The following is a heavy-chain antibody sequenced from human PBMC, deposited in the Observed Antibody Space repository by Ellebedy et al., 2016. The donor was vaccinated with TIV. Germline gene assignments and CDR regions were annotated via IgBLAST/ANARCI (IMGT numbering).Heavy chain of an antibody. CDR3: AKDIFGRGHSGTTSSFDY. J-gene: IGHJ4*02. V-gene: IGHV3-23*01. CDR1: GFTFSSYA. CDR2: ISGSGGST. Sequence: GESLKISCAASGFTFSSYAMSWVRQAPGKGLEWVSAISGSGGSTYYADSVKGRFTISRDNSKNTLYLQMNSLRAEDTALYYCAKDIFGRGHSGTTSSFDYWGQGTLVTVSS. D-gene: IGHD1-7*01.